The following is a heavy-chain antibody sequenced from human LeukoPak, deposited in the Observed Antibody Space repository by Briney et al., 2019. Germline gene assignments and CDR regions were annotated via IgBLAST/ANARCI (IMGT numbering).Heavy chain of an antibody. CDR1: GYSFTSYW. J-gene: IGHJ3*02. D-gene: IGHD3-22*01. CDR3: ARVDSSGYYLHAFDI. CDR2: IYPGGSDT. Sequence: GESLQISCQGSGYSFTSYWIGWVRPMPRKGLEWMGIIYPGGSDTRYSPSFQGQVTISADKSISTAYLQWSSLKASDTAMYYCARVDSSGYYLHAFDIWGQGTMVTVSS. V-gene: IGHV5-51*01.